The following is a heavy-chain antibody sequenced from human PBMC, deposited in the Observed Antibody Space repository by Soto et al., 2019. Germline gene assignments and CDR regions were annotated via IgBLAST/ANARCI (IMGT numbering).Heavy chain of an antibody. CDR1: GGTFSNYA. V-gene: IGHV1-69*13. D-gene: IGHD3-10*01. CDR2: VIPIFGTA. Sequence: SVKVSCKASGGTFSNYAIIGVGQSAVRGREGMGGVIPIFGTANYAQKFQGRVTITADESTSTAYMELSSLRSEDTAVYYCARDPDAITMVRGVIISANYYYGMDVWGQGTTVTVSS. CDR3: ARDPDAITMVRGVIISANYYYGMDV. J-gene: IGHJ6*02.